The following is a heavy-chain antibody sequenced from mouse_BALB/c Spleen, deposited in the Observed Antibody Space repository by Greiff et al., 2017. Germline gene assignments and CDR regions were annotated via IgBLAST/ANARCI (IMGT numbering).Heavy chain of an antibody. Sequence: EVQRVESGPSLVKPSQTLSLTCSVTGDSITSGYWNWIRKFPGNKLEYMGYISYSGSTYYNPSLKSRISITRDTSKNQYYLQLNSVTTEDTATYYCARSPYDYDVAWFAYWGQGTLVTVSA. CDR1: GDSITSGY. CDR3: ARSPYDYDVAWFAY. V-gene: IGHV3-8*02. J-gene: IGHJ3*01. CDR2: ISYSGST. D-gene: IGHD2-4*01.